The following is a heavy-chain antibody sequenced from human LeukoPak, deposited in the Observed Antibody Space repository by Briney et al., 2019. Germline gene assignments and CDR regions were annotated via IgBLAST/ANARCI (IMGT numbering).Heavy chain of an antibody. CDR3: ARFGEYCFDY. J-gene: IGHJ4*02. V-gene: IGHV3-21*01. CDR2: ISSSSSYI. D-gene: IGHD3-10*01. Sequence: ETLSLTCTVSGGSISSSSYYWGWIRQAPGKGLEWVSSISSSSSYIYYADSVKGRFTISRDNAKNSLYLQMNSLRAEDTAVYYCARFGEYCFDYWGQGTLVTVSS. CDR1: GGSISSSS.